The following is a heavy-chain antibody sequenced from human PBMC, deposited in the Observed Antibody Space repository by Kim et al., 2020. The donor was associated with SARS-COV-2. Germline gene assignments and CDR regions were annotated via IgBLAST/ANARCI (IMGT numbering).Heavy chain of an antibody. Sequence: SVKVSCKASGGTFSSYAISWVRQAPGQGLEWMGGIIPIFGTANYAQKFQGRVTITADESTSTAYMELSSLRSEDTAVYYCAREWGGGWLQTPEEYYFDYWGQGTLVTVSS. V-gene: IGHV1-69*13. CDR1: GGTFSSYA. CDR2: IIPIFGTA. CDR3: AREWGGGWLQTPEEYYFDY. D-gene: IGHD5-12*01. J-gene: IGHJ4*02.